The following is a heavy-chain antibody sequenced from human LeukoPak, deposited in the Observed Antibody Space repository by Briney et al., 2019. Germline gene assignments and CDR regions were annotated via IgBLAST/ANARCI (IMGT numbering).Heavy chain of an antibody. CDR1: GFTFSSYG. D-gene: IGHD1/OR15-1a*01. Sequence: SGGSLRLSCAASGFTFSSYGMHWVRQAPGKGLEWVAFIRYDGSNRYYADSVKGRFTISRDNSKNTLYLRMNSLRAEDTAVYYCAKMHGPTEQYFDYWGQGTLVTVSS. J-gene: IGHJ4*02. CDR2: IRYDGSNR. CDR3: AKMHGPTEQYFDY. V-gene: IGHV3-30*02.